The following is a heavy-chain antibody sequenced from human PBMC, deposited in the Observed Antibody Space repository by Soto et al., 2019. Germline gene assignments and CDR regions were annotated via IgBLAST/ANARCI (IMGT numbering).Heavy chain of an antibody. J-gene: IGHJ6*02. CDR3: TTWVGYDFWSGYYSYYGMDV. CDR2: IKSKTDGGTT. CDR1: GFTFINAW. D-gene: IGHD3-3*01. V-gene: IGHV3-15*01. Sequence: PGGSLRLSCAASGFTFINAWMSWVRQAPGKGLEWVGRIKSKTDGGTTDYAAPVKGRFTISRDDSKNTLYLQMNSLKTEDTAVYYCTTWVGYDFWSGYYSYYGMDVWGQGTTVTVSS.